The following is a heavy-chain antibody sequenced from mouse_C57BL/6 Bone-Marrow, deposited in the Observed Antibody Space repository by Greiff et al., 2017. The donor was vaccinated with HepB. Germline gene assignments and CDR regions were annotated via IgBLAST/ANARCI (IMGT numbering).Heavy chain of an antibody. Sequence: QVQLQQPGAELVKPGASVKMSCKASGYTFTSYWITWVKQRPGQGLEWIGDIYPGSGSTNYNEKFKSKATLTVDTSSSTAYMQLSSLTSEDSAVYYCARRRSPNWERYFDYWGQGTTLTVSS. J-gene: IGHJ2*01. CDR1: GYTFTSYW. CDR3: ARRRSPNWERYFDY. D-gene: IGHD4-1*01. V-gene: IGHV1-55*01. CDR2: IYPGSGST.